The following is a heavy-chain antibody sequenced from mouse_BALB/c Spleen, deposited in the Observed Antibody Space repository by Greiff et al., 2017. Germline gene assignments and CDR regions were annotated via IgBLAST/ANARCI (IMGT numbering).Heavy chain of an antibody. CDR3: ARAYSDYAMDY. V-gene: IGHV3-2*02. Sequence: EVMLVESGPGLVKPSQSLSLTCTVTGYSITSDYAWNWIRQFPGNKLEWMGYISYSGSTSYNPSLKSRISITRDTSKNQFFLQLNSVTTEDTATYYCARAYSDYAMDYWGQGTSVTVSS. J-gene: IGHJ4*01. D-gene: IGHD2-10*01. CDR1: GYSITSDYA. CDR2: ISYSGST.